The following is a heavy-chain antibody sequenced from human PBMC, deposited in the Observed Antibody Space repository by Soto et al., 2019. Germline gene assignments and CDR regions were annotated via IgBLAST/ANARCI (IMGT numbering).Heavy chain of an antibody. CDR2: ISSTTTYI. Sequence: GGSLRLSCAASGFTFTRYSMNWVRQAPGKGLEWVSSISSTTTYIYYEDSMKRRFTISRDNAKNSLYLEMNGLRAEYTAVNYCARESEDVTSNFDYWSQGTLVSDSS. J-gene: IGHJ4*02. V-gene: IGHV3-21*06. CDR1: GFTFTRYS. CDR3: ARESEDVTSNFDY.